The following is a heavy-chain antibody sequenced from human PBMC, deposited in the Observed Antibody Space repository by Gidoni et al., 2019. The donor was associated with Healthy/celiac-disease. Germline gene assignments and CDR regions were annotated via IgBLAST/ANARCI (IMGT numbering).Heavy chain of an antibody. CDR2: IYPGDSDT. V-gene: IGHV5-51*01. CDR3: ARQGYSYGYEPDNHYWYFDL. Sequence: EVQLVQSGAEVKKPGESLKISCKGSGYSFTSYWIGWVRQMPGKGLEWMGIIYPGDSDTRYSPSFQGQVTISADKSISTAYLQWSSLKASDTAMYYCARQGYSYGYEPDNHYWYFDLWGRGTLVTVSS. CDR1: GYSFTSYW. D-gene: IGHD5-18*01. J-gene: IGHJ2*01.